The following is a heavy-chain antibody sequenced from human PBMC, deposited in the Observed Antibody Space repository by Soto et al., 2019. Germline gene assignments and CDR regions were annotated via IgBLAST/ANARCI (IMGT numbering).Heavy chain of an antibody. CDR1: GGSFSGYY. V-gene: IGHV4-34*01. J-gene: IGHJ6*03. Sequence: SETLSLTCAVYGGSFSGYYWSWIRQPPGKGLEWIGEINHSGSTNYNPSLKSRVTISVDTSKNQFSLKLSSVTAADTAVYYCARGFQLAPYYYYYYMDVWGKGTTVTVSS. CDR2: INHSGST. CDR3: ARGFQLAPYYYYYYMDV. D-gene: IGHD6-6*01.